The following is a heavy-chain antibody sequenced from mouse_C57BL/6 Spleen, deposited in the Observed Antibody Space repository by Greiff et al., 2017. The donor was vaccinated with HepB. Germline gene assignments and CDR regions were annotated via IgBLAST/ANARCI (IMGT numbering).Heavy chain of an antibody. CDR1: GYSITSGYY. Sequence: EVQVVESGPGLVKPSQSLSLTCSVTGYSITSGYYWNWIRQFPGNKLEWMGYISYDGSNNYNPSLKNRISITRDTSKNQFFLKLNSVTTEDTATYYCAREDDSLYAMDYWGQGTSVTVSS. CDR3: AREDDSLYAMDY. J-gene: IGHJ4*01. D-gene: IGHD2-4*01. V-gene: IGHV3-6*01. CDR2: ISYDGSN.